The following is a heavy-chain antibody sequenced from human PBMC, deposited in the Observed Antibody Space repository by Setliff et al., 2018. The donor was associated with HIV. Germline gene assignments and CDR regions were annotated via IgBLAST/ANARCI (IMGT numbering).Heavy chain of an antibody. CDR3: AKPYYDISGYYFYYFDY. Sequence: SETLSLTCTVSGGSFSDYYRSWIRQPPGKGLEWIGSISYTGITNYNPSLKSRVTISVDTSQNQFSLKLSSVTAADTAVYFCAKPYYDISGYYFYYFDYWGQGTLVTVSS. J-gene: IGHJ4*02. CDR2: ISYTGIT. D-gene: IGHD3-22*01. V-gene: IGHV4-59*12. CDR1: GGSFSDYY.